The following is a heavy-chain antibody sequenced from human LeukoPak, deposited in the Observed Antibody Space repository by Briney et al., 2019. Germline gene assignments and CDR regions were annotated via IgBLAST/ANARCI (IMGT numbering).Heavy chain of an antibody. J-gene: IGHJ6*02. D-gene: IGHD2-21*01. CDR2: ISYDGSNK. CDR3: AKESIVVVYYYYGMDV. Sequence: GGSLRLSCAASGFTFSSYGMHWVRQAPGKGLEWVAVISYDGSNKYYADSVKGRFTISRDNSKNTLYLQMNSLRAEDTAVYYCAKESIVVVYYYYGMDVWGQGTTVTVSS. CDR1: GFTFSSYG. V-gene: IGHV3-30*18.